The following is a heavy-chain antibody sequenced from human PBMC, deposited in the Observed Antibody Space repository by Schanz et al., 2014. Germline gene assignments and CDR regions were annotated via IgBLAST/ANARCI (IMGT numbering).Heavy chain of an antibody. CDR1: GFTFGNFF. CDR2: IKQDGIEK. D-gene: IGHD3-3*01. V-gene: IGHV3-7*01. CDR3: ARDKGGYYPFDY. J-gene: IGHJ4*02. Sequence: EVQLVESGGGLVQPGGSLRLSCAASGFTFGNFFMSWVRQAPGKGLEWVANIKQDGIEKHYVDSVKGRFTISRDNAKNSLYLQMNSLTADDTAVYYCARDKGGYYPFDYWGRGTLVTVSS.